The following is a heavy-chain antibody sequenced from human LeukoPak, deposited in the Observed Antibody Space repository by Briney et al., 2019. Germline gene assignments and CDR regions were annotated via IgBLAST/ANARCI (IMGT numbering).Heavy chain of an antibody. D-gene: IGHD3-10*01. CDR2: ISGGGGST. Sequence: GGSLRLSCAASGFTFSSYAMGWVRQAPGKGLEWVSAISGGGGSTYYADSVKGRFTISRDNSKNTLYLQMNSLRAEDTAVYYCAKLARRYYYGSGRDGMDVWGKGTTVTVSS. CDR1: GFTFSSYA. J-gene: IGHJ6*04. CDR3: AKLARRYYYGSGRDGMDV. V-gene: IGHV3-23*01.